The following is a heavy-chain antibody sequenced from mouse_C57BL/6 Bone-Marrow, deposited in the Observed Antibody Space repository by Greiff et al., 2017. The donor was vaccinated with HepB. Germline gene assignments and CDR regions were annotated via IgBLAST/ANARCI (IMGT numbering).Heavy chain of an antibody. CDR2: ISSGGSYT. V-gene: IGHV5-6*02. J-gene: IGHJ4*01. Sequence: DVKLVESGGDLVKPGGSLKLSCAASGFTFSSYGMSWVRQTPDKRLEWVATISSGGSYTYYPDSVKGRFTISRDNAKNTLYLQMSSLKSEDTAMYYCADYYAMDYWGQGTSVTVSS. CDR3: ADYYAMDY. CDR1: GFTFSSYG.